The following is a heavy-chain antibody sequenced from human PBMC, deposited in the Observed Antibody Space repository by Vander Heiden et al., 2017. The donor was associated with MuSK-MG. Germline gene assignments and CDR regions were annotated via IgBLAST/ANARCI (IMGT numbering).Heavy chain of an antibody. CDR2: IYYSGSA. V-gene: IGHV4-39*01. CDR3: ARCRGYSYGSIDQ. CDR1: GRSFSSNSYY. J-gene: IGHJ4*01. Sequence: QLQLQESGPALVKPSETRSLTCDGSGRSFSSNSYYWGWIRQPPGKGLEWIGSIYYSGSAYYKPALKSRVTISVDTSKNQCSLKLSSLTAADTAVYCCARCRGYSYGSIDQWGHGTMVTVSS. D-gene: IGHD5-18*01.